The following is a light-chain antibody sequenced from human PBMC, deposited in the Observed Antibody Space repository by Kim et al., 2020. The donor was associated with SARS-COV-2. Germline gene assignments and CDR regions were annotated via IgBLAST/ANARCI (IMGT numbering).Light chain of an antibody. J-gene: IGLJ3*02. CDR3: SSYTTSSTWV. V-gene: IGLV2-14*03. CDR2: DVS. Sequence: GQSITISCTGSSSGVGSYNYVSWYQQHPGKAPKLMIYDVSKWPSGVSNRFSGSKSGNTASLTISGLQAEDEADYYCSSYTTSSTWVFGGGTKLTVL. CDR1: SSGVGSYNY.